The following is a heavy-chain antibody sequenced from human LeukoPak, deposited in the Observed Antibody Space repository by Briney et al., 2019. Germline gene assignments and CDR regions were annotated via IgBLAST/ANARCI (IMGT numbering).Heavy chain of an antibody. Sequence: GASVKVSCKASGYTFTSYYMHWVRQAPGQGLEWMGIINPSGGSTSYAQKFQGRVTMTRDMSTSTVYMELSSLRSEDTAVYYCARDGGEFMVRGVIRYWGQGTLVTVSS. V-gene: IGHV1-46*01. J-gene: IGHJ4*02. CDR2: INPSGGST. CDR3: ARDGGEFMVRGVIRY. CDR1: GYTFTSYY. D-gene: IGHD3-10*01.